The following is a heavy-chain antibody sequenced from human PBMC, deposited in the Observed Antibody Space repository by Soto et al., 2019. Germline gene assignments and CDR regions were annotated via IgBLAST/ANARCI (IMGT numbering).Heavy chain of an antibody. Sequence: GASVKVSCRTSGYSLTRYGLHWVRQAPGQRLEWMGWINPGNGDTKYSQKFQGRVTITRDTSATKAYMELSSLRSEDSAVCYCARTDCSSTSCYNYYYYGMDVWGQGTTVTVSS. V-gene: IGHV1-3*01. CDR2: INPGNGDT. D-gene: IGHD2-2*01. CDR3: ARTDCSSTSCYNYYYYGMDV. J-gene: IGHJ6*02. CDR1: GYSLTRYG.